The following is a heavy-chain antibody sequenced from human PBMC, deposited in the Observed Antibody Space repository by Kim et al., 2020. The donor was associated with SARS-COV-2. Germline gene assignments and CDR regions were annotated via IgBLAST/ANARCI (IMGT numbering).Heavy chain of an antibody. V-gene: IGHV3-30-3*01. J-gene: IGHJ2*01. CDR3: ARDGVGYYDISLYWYFDL. CDR1: GFTFSSYA. Sequence: GGSLRLSCAASGFTFSSYAMHWVRQAPGKGLEWVAVISYDGSNKYYADSVKGRFTISRDNSKNTLYLQMNSLIAEDTAVYYCARDGVGYYDISLYWYFDL. CDR2: ISYDGSNK. D-gene: IGHD3-22*01.